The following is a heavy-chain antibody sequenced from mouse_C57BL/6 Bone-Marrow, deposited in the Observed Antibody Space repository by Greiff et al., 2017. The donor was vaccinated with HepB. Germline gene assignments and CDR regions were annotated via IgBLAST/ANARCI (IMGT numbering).Heavy chain of an antibody. J-gene: IGHJ3*01. CDR1: GYTFTSYW. V-gene: IGHV1-7*01. CDR2: INPSSGYT. D-gene: IGHD1-1*01. Sequence: VQLQQSGAELAKPGASVKLSCKASGYTFTSYWMHWVKQRPGQGLEWIGYINPSSGYTKYNQKFKDKATLTADKYSSTAYMQLSSLTYEDSAVYYCARSGFPYYDGSSLFAYWGQGTLVTVSA. CDR3: ARSGFPYYDGSSLFAY.